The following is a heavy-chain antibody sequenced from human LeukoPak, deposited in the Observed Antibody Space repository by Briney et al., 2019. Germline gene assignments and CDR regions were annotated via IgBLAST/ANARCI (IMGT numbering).Heavy chain of an antibody. D-gene: IGHD5-24*01. Sequence: SETLSLTCTVSGGSISSYYWSWIRQPPGKGLEWIGYIYYSGSTNYNPSLKSRVTISVDTSKNQFSLKLSSVTAADTAVYYCARGTDGYNTYYYYYYYMDVWRKGTTVTISS. CDR3: ARGTDGYNTYYYYYYYMDV. J-gene: IGHJ6*03. CDR1: GGSISSYY. V-gene: IGHV4-59*01. CDR2: IYYSGST.